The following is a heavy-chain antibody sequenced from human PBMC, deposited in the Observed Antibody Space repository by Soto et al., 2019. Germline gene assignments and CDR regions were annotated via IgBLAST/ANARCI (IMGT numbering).Heavy chain of an antibody. D-gene: IGHD3-22*01. V-gene: IGHV3-74*01. J-gene: IGHJ4*02. CDR2: INSDGSST. Sequence: GGSLRLSCAASAFTFSSYWMHWVRQAPGKGLVWVSRINSDGSSTSYADSVKGRFTISRDNAKNTVYPQMNSLRAEDTAVYYXARDGHYDSSGYPYYFDHWGQGTLVTVSS. CDR1: AFTFSSYW. CDR3: ARDGHYDSSGYPYYFDH.